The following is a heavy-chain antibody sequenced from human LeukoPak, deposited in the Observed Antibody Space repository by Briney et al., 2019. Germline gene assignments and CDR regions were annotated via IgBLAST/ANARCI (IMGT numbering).Heavy chain of an antibody. CDR2: ISAYNGNT. CDR1: GYIFNHYG. D-gene: IGHD3-10*01. CDR3: ARDLYYYGSGSYYDVFDV. Sequence: ASVKVSCKTSGYIFNHYGLSWVRQVPGQGLEWMGWISAYNGNTNYAQNLQGRVTMTTDTSTSTAYMELRSLRSDDTAIYYCARDLYYYGSGSYYDVFDVWGQGTMVTVSS. J-gene: IGHJ3*01. V-gene: IGHV1-18*01.